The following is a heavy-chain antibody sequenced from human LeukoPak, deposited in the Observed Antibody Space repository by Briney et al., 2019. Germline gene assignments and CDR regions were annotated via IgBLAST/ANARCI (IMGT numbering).Heavy chain of an antibody. CDR2: IYYSGST. Sequence: SETLSLTCTVPGGSISSYYWSWIRQPPGKGLEWIGYIYYSGSTNYNPSLKSRVTISVDTSKNQFSLKLSSVTAADTAVYYCARLDYYGSGSFDYWGQGTLVTVSS. CDR1: GGSISSYY. D-gene: IGHD3-10*01. V-gene: IGHV4-59*08. CDR3: ARLDYYGSGSFDY. J-gene: IGHJ4*02.